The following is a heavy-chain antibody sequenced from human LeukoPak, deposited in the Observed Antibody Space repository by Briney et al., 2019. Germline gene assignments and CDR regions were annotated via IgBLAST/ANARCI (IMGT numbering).Heavy chain of an antibody. J-gene: IGHJ4*02. D-gene: IGHD4-17*01. CDR1: GGSINNGDYI. V-gene: IGHV4-30-4*01. CDR2: FHHGGSP. Sequence: PSQTLSLTCTVSGGSINNGDYIWTWIRRPPGKGLEWIGRFHHGGSPSYNPSLQSRVTISADTSKNQFSLNLRSVTDADTAVYYCARGLPTDKIDYWGQGTLVTVSS. CDR3: ARGLPTDKIDY.